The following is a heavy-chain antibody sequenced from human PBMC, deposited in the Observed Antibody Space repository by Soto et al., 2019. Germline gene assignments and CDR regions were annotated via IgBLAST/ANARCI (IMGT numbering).Heavy chain of an antibody. D-gene: IGHD4-17*01. CDR3: ARDLGNNYGSFAY. V-gene: IGHV3-30-3*01. Sequence: LRLSCVASGFTFSNYAMNWVRQAPGKGLEWVAVISYDGSNKYYADSVKGRITISRDNWRNTLYLQMNNLRAEDTAMYYCARDLGNNYGSFAYWGQGTLVTVSS. CDR1: GFTFSNYA. CDR2: ISYDGSNK. J-gene: IGHJ4*02.